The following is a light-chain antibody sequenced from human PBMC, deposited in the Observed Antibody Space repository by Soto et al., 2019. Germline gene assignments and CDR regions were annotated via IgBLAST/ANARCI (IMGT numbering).Light chain of an antibody. J-gene: IGKJ4*01. CDR1: QSVLTN. V-gene: IGKV3-15*01. CDR2: DTS. Sequence: EIVVTQSPAILSVSPGERVTLSCRASQSVLTNLAWYQQKLGQAPRLLIYDTSTRATGVPTRFSGSRSGAEFTLTINSLQSEDFAVYYCQPYNNWPLTFGGGTKVDIK. CDR3: QPYNNWPLT.